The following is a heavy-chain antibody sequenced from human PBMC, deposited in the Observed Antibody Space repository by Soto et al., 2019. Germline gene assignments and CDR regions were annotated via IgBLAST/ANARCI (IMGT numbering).Heavy chain of an antibody. V-gene: IGHV3-23*01. J-gene: IGHJ4*02. CDR1: GFTFSSYA. Sequence: GGSLRLSCAASGFTFSSYAMSWVRQAPGKGLEWVSAISGSGGSTYYADSVKGRFTISRDNSKNTLYLQMNSLRAEDTAVYYCAKDSDFWSGSPPGYWGQGTLVTVSS. D-gene: IGHD3-3*01. CDR3: AKDSDFWSGSPPGY. CDR2: ISGSGGST.